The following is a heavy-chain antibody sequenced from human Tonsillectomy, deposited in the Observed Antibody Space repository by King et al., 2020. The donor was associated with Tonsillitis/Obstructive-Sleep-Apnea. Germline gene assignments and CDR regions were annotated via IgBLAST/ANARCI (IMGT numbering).Heavy chain of an antibody. CDR1: GFVFSSFE. D-gene: IGHD1-1*01. CDR3: ARELDGDSLYYFYGMDV. CDR2: ISARGSTI. J-gene: IGHJ6*02. Sequence: VQLVESGGGLLQPGGSLRLSCAASGFVFSSFEMNWVRQAPGKGLEWVSYISARGSTIYYTDSVKGRFTISRDNAKNSLYLQMNSLRAEDTAVYYCARELDGDSLYYFYGMDVWGQGTTVTVSS. V-gene: IGHV3-48*03.